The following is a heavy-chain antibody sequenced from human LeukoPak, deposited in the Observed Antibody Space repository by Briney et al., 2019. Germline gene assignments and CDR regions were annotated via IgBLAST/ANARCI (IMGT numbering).Heavy chain of an antibody. V-gene: IGHV4-59*08. CDR2: IYYSGST. Sequence: SETLSLTCTVSGGSISSYYWSWIRQPPGKGLEWIGYIYYSGSTNYNPSLKSRVTISVDTSKNQFSLKLSSVTAADTAVYYCARLPYSSSQGYYYYMDVWGKGTTVTVSS. CDR3: ARLPYSSSQGYYYYMDV. D-gene: IGHD6-6*01. J-gene: IGHJ6*03. CDR1: GGSISSYY.